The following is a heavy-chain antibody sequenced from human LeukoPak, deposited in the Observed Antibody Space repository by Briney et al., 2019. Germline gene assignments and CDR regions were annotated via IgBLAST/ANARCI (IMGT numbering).Heavy chain of an antibody. V-gene: IGHV1-18*01. Sequence: ASVKVSCKASGYTFTSYGISWVRQAPGQGLEWMGWISAYNGNTNYAQKLQGRVTMTRDTSISTAYMELSRLRSDDTAVYYCARDSSESGYDYSYYYYMDVWGKGTTVTVSS. J-gene: IGHJ6*03. CDR3: ARDSSESGYDYSYYYYMDV. D-gene: IGHD5-12*01. CDR1: GYTFTSYG. CDR2: ISAYNGNT.